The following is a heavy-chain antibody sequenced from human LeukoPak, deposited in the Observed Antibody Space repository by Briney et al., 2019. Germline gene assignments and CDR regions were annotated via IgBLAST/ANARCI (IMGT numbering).Heavy chain of an antibody. CDR2: IYPGDSDT. CDR3: ARSYGSGSYSEY. V-gene: IGHV5-51*01. Sequence: GESLKISCKGPGYSFSTHWIGWVRQMPGKGLEWMGIIYPGDSDTRYSPSFQGQVTISADKSISSAYLQWSSLKASDTAMYYCARSYGSGSYSEYWGQGTLVTVSS. D-gene: IGHD3-10*01. J-gene: IGHJ4*02. CDR1: GYSFSTHW.